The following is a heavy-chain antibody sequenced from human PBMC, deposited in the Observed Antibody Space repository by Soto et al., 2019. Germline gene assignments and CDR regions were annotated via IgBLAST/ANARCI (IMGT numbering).Heavy chain of an antibody. CDR3: ARGTQWLFGYYYYYMDV. J-gene: IGHJ6*03. Sequence: TLSLTCTLSGGSISSGGYYWSWIRQHPGKGLEWIGYIYYSGSTYYNPSLKSRVTISVDTSKNQFSLKLSSVTAADTAVYYCARGTQWLFGYYYYYMDVWGKGTTLTVSS. V-gene: IGHV4-31*03. D-gene: IGHD3-22*01. CDR1: GGSISSGGYY. CDR2: IYYSGST.